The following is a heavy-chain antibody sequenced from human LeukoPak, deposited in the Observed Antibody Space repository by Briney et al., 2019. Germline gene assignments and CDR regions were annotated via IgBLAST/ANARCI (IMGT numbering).Heavy chain of an antibody. Sequence: SETLSLTCTVAGYSISSVYYWGWTRHPPREGLEWTGSIDHSGSTSYNPSLRSRVTMSVEPSKSQSSLKLSSVPAAATAVYYCARGYSGYADYYYYMDVWGKGTTVTISS. CDR3: ARGYSGYADYYYYMDV. D-gene: IGHD5-12*01. J-gene: IGHJ6*03. CDR1: GYSISSVYY. V-gene: IGHV4-38-2*02. CDR2: IDHSGST.